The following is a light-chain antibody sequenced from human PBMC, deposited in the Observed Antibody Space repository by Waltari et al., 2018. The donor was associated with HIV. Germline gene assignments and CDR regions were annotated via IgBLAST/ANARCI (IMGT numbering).Light chain of an antibody. CDR1: QSVLYNSNNKNY. CDR2: WAS. Sequence: DIVMTKSPDPLAGSLGCRANTDCQDSQSVLYNSNNKNYLAWYQQKPGQPPKLLIYWASTRESGVPDRFSGSGSGTDFTLTISSLQAEDVAVYYCQQYSITPITFGQGTKLEIK. V-gene: IGKV4-1*01. J-gene: IGKJ2*01. CDR3: QQYSITPIT.